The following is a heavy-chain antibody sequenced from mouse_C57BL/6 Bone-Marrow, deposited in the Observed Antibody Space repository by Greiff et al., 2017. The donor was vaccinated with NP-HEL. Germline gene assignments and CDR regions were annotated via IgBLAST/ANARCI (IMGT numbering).Heavy chain of an antibody. J-gene: IGHJ4*01. CDR1: GFTFSSYG. V-gene: IGHV5-6*01. D-gene: IGHD1-1*01. Sequence: EVQGVESGGDLVKPGGSLKLSCAASGFTFSSYGMSWVRQTPDKRLEWVATISSGGSYTYYPDSVKGRFTISRDNAKNTLYLQMSSLKSEDTAMYYCARPPCYGRAMDYWGQGTSVTVSS. CDR3: ARPPCYGRAMDY. CDR2: ISSGGSYT.